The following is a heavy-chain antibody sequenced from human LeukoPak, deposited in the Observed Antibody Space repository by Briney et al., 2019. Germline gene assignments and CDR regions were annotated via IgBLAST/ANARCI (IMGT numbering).Heavy chain of an antibody. Sequence: APVKVSCKASGYTFTGYYMHWVRQAPGQGLEWMGGIIPIFGTANYAQKFQGRVTITADESTSTAYMELSSLRSEDTAVYYCARVFGIAAADVGAFDIWGQGTMVTVSS. CDR2: IIPIFGTA. D-gene: IGHD6-13*01. V-gene: IGHV1-69*13. CDR1: GYTFTGYY. CDR3: ARVFGIAAADVGAFDI. J-gene: IGHJ3*02.